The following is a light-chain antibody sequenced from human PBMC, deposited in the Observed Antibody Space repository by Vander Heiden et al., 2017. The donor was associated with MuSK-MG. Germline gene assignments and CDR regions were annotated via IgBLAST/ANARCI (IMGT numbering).Light chain of an antibody. Sequence: EIVMTQSPATLSVSPGERATLSCRASQRVSSNLAWYQQKPGQAPRLVIYGASIRATGIPARFSGSGPGTEFTLTISSLQSEDFAVYYCQQDNKWPLTFGGGTKVQIK. V-gene: IGKV3-15*01. CDR1: QRVSSN. J-gene: IGKJ4*01. CDR3: QQDNKWPLT. CDR2: GAS.